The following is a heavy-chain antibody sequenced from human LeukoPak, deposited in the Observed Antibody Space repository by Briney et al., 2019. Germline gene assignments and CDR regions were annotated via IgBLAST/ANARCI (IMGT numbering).Heavy chain of an antibody. CDR3: AKNRDDYGDSDYFDY. J-gene: IGHJ4*02. CDR1: GFTFSDYA. CDR2: ISRSGGRT. D-gene: IGHD4-17*01. Sequence: GGSLRLSCAASGFTFSDYAMSWVRQAPGKGLEWVSGISRSGGRTYYVDSVKGRFTISRDNSKNTLYLQMNSLRAEDTAVYYCAKNRDDYGDSDYFDYWGQGTLVTVSS. V-gene: IGHV3-23*01.